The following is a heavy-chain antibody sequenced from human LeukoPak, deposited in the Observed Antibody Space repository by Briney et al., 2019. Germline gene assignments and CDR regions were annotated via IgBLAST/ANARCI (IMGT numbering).Heavy chain of an antibody. Sequence: SETLSLTCAVYGGSFSGYYWSWIRQPPGKGLEWIGEINHSGSTNYNPSLKSRVTISVDTSKNQFSLKLSSVTAADTAVYYCARQMDDYVWGSYRYWGSPRFDYWGQGTLVTVSS. V-gene: IGHV4-34*01. D-gene: IGHD3-16*02. CDR1: GGSFSGYY. CDR3: ARQMDDYVWGSYRYWGSPRFDY. CDR2: INHSGST. J-gene: IGHJ4*02.